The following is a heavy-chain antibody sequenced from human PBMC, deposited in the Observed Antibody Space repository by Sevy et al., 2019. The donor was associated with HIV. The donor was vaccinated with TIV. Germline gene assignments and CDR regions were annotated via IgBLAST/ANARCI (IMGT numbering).Heavy chain of an antibody. D-gene: IGHD2-21*01. V-gene: IGHV3-7*01. J-gene: IGHJ4*02. CDR2: RNEDGSEK. CDR1: GFTFTRYW. Sequence: GGSLRLSCAASGFTFTRYWMSWVRQAPGKGLEWVANRNEDGSEKYYVDSVKGRFTISRDNARKSLHLQMNSLRAEDTAIYYGARDVAAGDFWGQGTLVTVSS. CDR3: ARDVAAGDF.